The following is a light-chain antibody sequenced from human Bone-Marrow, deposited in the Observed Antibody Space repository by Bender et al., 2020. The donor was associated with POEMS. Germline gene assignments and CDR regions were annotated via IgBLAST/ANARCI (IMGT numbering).Light chain of an antibody. V-gene: IGLV3-1*01. CDR1: KLGDKY. Sequence: SFDLIQPPSVSVSPGQTAIITCSGDKLGDKYIFWYQQKPGKSPALVIFQDDRRSPEIPDRFSGSTSENTATLTISGTQAMDEADYYCQAWDSSSAQVFGGGTKLTVL. CDR2: QDD. J-gene: IGLJ2*01. CDR3: QAWDSSSAQV.